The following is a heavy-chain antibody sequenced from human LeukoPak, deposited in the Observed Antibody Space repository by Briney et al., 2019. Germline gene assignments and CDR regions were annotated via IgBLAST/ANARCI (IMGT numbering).Heavy chain of an antibody. CDR2: VSGRGGST. J-gene: IGHJ4*02. D-gene: IGHD3-9*01. V-gene: IGHV3-23*01. Sequence: GGSLRLSCAASGFTFSSYAMIWVRQAPGKGLEWVSGVSGRGGSTYYTDSVKGRFTISRDNSNNTVYLQMNSLRADDTAVYYCAKAHGILTGYFDYWGQGTLVTVSS. CDR1: GFTFSSYA. CDR3: AKAHGILTGYFDY.